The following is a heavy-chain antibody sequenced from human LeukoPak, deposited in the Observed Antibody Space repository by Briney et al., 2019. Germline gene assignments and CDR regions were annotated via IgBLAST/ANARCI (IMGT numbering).Heavy chain of an antibody. CDR1: GYSFTYW. D-gene: IGHD4-23*01. Sequence: GESLKISCKGSGYSFTYWIGWVRQMPGKGLEWMGIIRPMNSDVRYSPSFQGQVTISADRSINTAYLQWSSLTASDTAMYYCASRPFETTVVPWDFYWGQGTQVTVSS. J-gene: IGHJ4*02. CDR3: ASRPFETTVVPWDFY. CDR2: IRPMNSDV. V-gene: IGHV5-51*01.